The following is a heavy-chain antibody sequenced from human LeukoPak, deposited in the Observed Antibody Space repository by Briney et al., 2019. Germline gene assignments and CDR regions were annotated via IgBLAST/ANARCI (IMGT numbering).Heavy chain of an antibody. J-gene: IGHJ4*02. V-gene: IGHV3-30*02. CDR1: GFTFSRYG. D-gene: IGHD3-10*01. Sequence: GGFLRLSCGASGFTFSRYGMHWVRQAPGKGLEWVAFIRYDGSNKYYADSAKGRFTISRDNSKNTLYLQMNSLRAEDTAVYYCAKDSTAPISITMVRGRWYFDYWGQGTLVTVSS. CDR3: AKDSTAPISITMVRGRWYFDY. CDR2: IRYDGSNK.